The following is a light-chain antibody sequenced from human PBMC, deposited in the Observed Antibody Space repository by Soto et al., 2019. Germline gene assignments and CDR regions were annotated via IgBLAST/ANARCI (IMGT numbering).Light chain of an antibody. J-gene: IGKJ1*01. CDR1: QTISNRL. V-gene: IGKV3-15*01. Sequence: EIVLTQSPGTLFLSPGERATLSCRASQTISNRLLAWYQQKPGQSPRLLIYGASIRATGIPARFSASGSGTEFTLTISSLQSEDSAVYYCQQYNNWPPVTFGQGTKVDI. CDR2: GAS. CDR3: QQYNNWPPVT.